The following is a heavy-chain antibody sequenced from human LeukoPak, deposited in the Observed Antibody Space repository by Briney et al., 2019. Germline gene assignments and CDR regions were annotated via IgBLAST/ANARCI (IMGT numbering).Heavy chain of an antibody. CDR1: GGSVSSNSYY. Sequence: SETLSLTCSVSGGSVSSNSYYWGWIRQPPGKGLEWIGHINYIGSTYYNPSLKNRLTISVDMSKNEFALKLSSVTAADTAVYYCVRPVAADAMLESGWLDPWGQGTLVTVSS. J-gene: IGHJ5*02. V-gene: IGHV4-39*01. D-gene: IGHD2-2*01. CDR3: VRPVAADAMLESGWLDP. CDR2: INYIGST.